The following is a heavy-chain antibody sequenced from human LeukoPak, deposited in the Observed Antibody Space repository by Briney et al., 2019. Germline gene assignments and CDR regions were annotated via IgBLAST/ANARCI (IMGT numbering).Heavy chain of an antibody. J-gene: IGHJ4*02. CDR3: ATDTITSGSYSSFDY. CDR1: GYTLTELS. D-gene: IGHD1-26*01. Sequence: ASVKVSCKVSGYTLTELSMHWVRQAPGKGLEWMGGFDPEDGETIYAQKFQGRVTMTEDTSTDTAYMELSSLRSEDTAVYYCATDTITSGSYSSFDYWGQGTLVTVSS. V-gene: IGHV1-24*01. CDR2: FDPEDGET.